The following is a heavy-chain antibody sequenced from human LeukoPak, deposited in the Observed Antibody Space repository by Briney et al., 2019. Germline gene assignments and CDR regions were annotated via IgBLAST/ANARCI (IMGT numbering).Heavy chain of an antibody. V-gene: IGHV3-48*04. D-gene: IGHD6-13*01. J-gene: IGHJ4*02. CDR1: GFTFSSYS. Sequence: GGSLRLSCAASGFTFSSYSMNWGRQAPGKGLEWVSYISSSSSTIYYADSVKGRFAISRDNAQNSLYLQMNSLRAEDTALYYCAREITAAGNYFDYWGQGTLVTVSS. CDR2: ISSSSSTI. CDR3: AREITAAGNYFDY.